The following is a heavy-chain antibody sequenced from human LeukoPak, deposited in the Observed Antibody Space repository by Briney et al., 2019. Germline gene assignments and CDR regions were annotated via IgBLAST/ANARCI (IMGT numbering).Heavy chain of an antibody. D-gene: IGHD3-9*01. CDR2: INPNSGGT. CDR3: ARDFLTSWIPSESAFDI. CDR1: GYTFTGYY. J-gene: IGHJ3*02. V-gene: IGHV1-2*02. Sequence: ASVKVSCKASGYTFTGYYMHWVRQAPGQGLEWMGWINPNSGGTNYAQKFQGRVTMTRDTSISTAYMELSRLRSDDTAVYYCARDFLTSWIPSESAFDIWGQGTMVTVSS.